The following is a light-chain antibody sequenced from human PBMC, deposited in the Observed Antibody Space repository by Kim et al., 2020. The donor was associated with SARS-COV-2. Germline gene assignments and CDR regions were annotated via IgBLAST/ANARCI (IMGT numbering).Light chain of an antibody. CDR1: ENISIY. CDR3: KKYDTDPRWT. CDR2: AAT. J-gene: IGKJ1*01. V-gene: IGKV1-27*01. Sequence: SVGDRVTITCPASENISIYLGWYQQKPETAPDLQIYAATTLQSGVASRFSGSGCGIDLNLTISSLPPEDDATYSCKKYDTDPRWTFGQGTKVDIK.